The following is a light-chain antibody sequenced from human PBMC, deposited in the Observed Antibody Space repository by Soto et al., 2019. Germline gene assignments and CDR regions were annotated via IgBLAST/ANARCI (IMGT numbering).Light chain of an antibody. CDR1: SSDVGGYSY. CDR3: CSYAGAFTYV. Sequence: QSALTQPRSVSGSPGHSVTISCTGTSSDVGGYSYVSWYKQHPGKAPKLMISDVSKRPSGVPDRFSGSKFGNTASLTIYGLQAEDEADYYCCSYAGAFTYVFGSGTKV. J-gene: IGLJ1*01. V-gene: IGLV2-11*01. CDR2: DVS.